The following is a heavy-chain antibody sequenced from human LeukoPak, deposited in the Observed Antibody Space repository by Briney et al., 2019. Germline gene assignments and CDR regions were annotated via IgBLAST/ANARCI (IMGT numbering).Heavy chain of an antibody. V-gene: IGHV3-30-3*01. CDR3: ARDHPSPIAAAAVGGGDY. CDR1: GFTLSSYA. CDR2: ISYDGSNK. Sequence: GRSLRLSCAASGFTLSSYAMHWVRQAPGKGLEWVAVISYDGSNKYYADSVKGRFTISRDNSKNTLYLQMNSLRAEDTAVYYCARDHPSPIAAAAVGGGDYWGQGTLVTVSS. J-gene: IGHJ4*02. D-gene: IGHD6-13*01.